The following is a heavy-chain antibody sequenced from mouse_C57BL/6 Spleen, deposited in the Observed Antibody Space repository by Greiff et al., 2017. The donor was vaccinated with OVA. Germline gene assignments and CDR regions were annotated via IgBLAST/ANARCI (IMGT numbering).Heavy chain of an antibody. CDR1: GYTFTDYE. Sequence: QVQLQQSGAELVRPGASVTLSCKASGYTFTDYEMHWVKQTPVHGLEWIGAIDPETGGTAHNQKFKGKAILTADKSSSTAYMELRSLTSEDSAVYYCTKPYGNYDYWGQGTTLTVSS. CDR3: TKPYGNYDY. J-gene: IGHJ2*01. CDR2: IDPETGGT. D-gene: IGHD2-1*01. V-gene: IGHV1-15*01.